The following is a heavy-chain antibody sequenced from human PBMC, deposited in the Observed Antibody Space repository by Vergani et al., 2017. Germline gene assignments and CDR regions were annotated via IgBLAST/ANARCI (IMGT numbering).Heavy chain of an antibody. J-gene: IGHJ3*02. CDR3: AKDIGLGYCSSTSCYTGAFDI. D-gene: IGHD2-2*02. CDR1: GFTFDDYA. CDR2: ISWNSGST. Sequence: EVQLVESGGGLVQPGRSLRLSCAASGFTFDDYAMHWVRQAPGKGLEWVSGISWNSGSTGYADSVKGRFTISRDNAKNSLYLQMNSLRAEDTALYYCAKDIGLGYCSSTSCYTGAFDIWGQGTMVTVSS. V-gene: IGHV3-9*01.